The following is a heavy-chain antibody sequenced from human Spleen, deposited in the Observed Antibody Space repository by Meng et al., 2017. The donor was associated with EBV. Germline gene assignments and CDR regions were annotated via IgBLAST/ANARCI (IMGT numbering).Heavy chain of an antibody. CDR2: IYYSGST. CDR1: GGSISSSSYY. Sequence: QLQLQESGPGLVKPSETLSITCTVSGGSISSSSYYWGWIRQPPGKGLEWIGNIYYSGSTYYNPSLKSRVTISVDTSKNQFSLKLSSVTAADTAVYYCASLYDSGYDFDYWGQGTLVTVSS. D-gene: IGHD5-12*01. V-gene: IGHV4-39*01. CDR3: ASLYDSGYDFDY. J-gene: IGHJ4*02.